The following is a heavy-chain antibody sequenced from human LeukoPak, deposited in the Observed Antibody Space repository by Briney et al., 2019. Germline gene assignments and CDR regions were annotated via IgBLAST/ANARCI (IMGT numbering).Heavy chain of an antibody. CDR2: IKPDGSGK. J-gene: IGHJ4*02. Sequence: GGSLRLSCAASGFAFSSYWMTWVRQTPGKGLEWVAYIKPDGSGKNYVDSVKGRFTISRDNAKNSLYLQMKGLRVEDTAVYYCSSQPAVLDLDCWGQGTLVTVSS. D-gene: IGHD6-19*01. V-gene: IGHV3-7*01. CDR1: GFAFSSYW. CDR3: SSQPAVLDLDC.